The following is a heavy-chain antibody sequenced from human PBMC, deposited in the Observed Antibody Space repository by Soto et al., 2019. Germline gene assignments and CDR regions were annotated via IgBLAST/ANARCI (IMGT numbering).Heavy chain of an antibody. CDR2: ISYDGNNK. D-gene: IGHD5-12*01. CDR1: GFSFSTYG. CDR3: AKGSKAGDGYNSVDYYYYGMDV. J-gene: IGHJ6*02. Sequence: SLRLSCAASGFSFSTYGMHWVRQAPGKGLEWLAVISYDGNNKYYADSVKGRFTISRDNSNNTLYLQMNSLRDEDTAIYYCAKGSKAGDGYNSVDYYYYGMDVWGQGTTVTVSS. V-gene: IGHV3-30*18.